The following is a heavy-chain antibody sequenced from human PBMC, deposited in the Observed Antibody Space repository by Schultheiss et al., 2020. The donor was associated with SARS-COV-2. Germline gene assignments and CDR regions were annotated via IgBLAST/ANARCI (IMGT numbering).Heavy chain of an antibody. CDR3: AILVSSSRGFDY. J-gene: IGHJ4*02. Sequence: GESLKISCAASGFTFSSYAMHWVRQAPGKGLEWVSAISGSGGSTYYADSVKGRFTISRDNSKNTLYLQMNSLRSEDTAVYYCAILVSSSRGFDYWGQGTLVTVSS. D-gene: IGHD6-13*01. CDR1: GFTFSSYA. CDR2: ISGSGGST. V-gene: IGHV3-23*01.